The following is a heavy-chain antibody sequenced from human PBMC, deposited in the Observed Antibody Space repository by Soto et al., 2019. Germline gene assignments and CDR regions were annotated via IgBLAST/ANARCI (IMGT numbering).Heavy chain of an antibody. CDR3: ARHDYGDYVLENWFDP. CDR2: IYTSGST. V-gene: IGHV4-4*07. D-gene: IGHD4-17*01. Sequence: PSETLSLTCTVSGGSISSYYWSWIRQPAGKGLEWIGRIYTSGSTNYNPSLKSRVTMSVDTSKNQFSLKLSSVTAADTAVYYCARHDYGDYVLENWFDPWGQGTLVTVSS. J-gene: IGHJ5*02. CDR1: GGSISSYY.